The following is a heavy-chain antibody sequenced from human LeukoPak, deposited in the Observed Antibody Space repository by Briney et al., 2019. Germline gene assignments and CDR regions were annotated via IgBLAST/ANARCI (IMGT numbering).Heavy chain of an antibody. V-gene: IGHV3-23*01. CDR2: ISGSGGST. J-gene: IGHJ6*02. D-gene: IGHD6-19*01. CDR3: AREKWLVRYYYYYGMDV. CDR1: GFTFSSYA. Sequence: GGSLRLSCAASGFTFSSYAMSWVRQAPGKGLEWVSAISGSGGSTYYADSVKGRFTISRDNSKNTLYLQMNSLRAEDTAVYYCAREKWLVRYYYYYGMDVWGQGTTVTVSS.